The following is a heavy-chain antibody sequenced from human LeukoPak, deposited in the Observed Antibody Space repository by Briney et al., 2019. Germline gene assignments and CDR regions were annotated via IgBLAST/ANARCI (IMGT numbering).Heavy chain of an antibody. CDR3: ARHGGYSYGYRHLYYYMDV. D-gene: IGHD5-18*01. V-gene: IGHV4-38-2*02. CDR2: ISHRGNT. Sequence: PSETLSLTCIVSGYSISSGYSWGWIRQPPGKGLEWIGSISHRGNTYYNPSLKSRVTISVDTSKNQFSLKLSSVTAADTAVYYCARHGGYSYGYRHLYYYMDVWGKGTTVTISS. CDR1: GYSISSGYS. J-gene: IGHJ6*03.